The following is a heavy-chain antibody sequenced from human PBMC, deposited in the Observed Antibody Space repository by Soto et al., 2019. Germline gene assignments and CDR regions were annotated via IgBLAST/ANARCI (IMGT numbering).Heavy chain of an antibody. CDR1: GFSFSNAW. D-gene: IGHD6-19*01. Sequence: EGQLEQSGGGLVRSGGSLRLSCVASGFSFSNAWMTWVRQAPGKGLEWVGRVKSRPDGGTTDYASPVKGRFTIPRDDAKSTVYLQMYSLKGEDTAVYYCTTVFLLPRGLGSSVFWGQGALVTVSS. V-gene: IGHV3-15*01. CDR2: VKSRPDGGTT. J-gene: IGHJ4*02. CDR3: TTVFLLPRGLGSSVF.